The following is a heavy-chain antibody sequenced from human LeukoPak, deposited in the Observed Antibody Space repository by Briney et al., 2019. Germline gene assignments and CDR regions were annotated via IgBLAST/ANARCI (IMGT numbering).Heavy chain of an antibody. J-gene: IGHJ6*02. CDR3: ARSEKQLPHWYYGMDV. Sequence: SETLSLTCTVSGSSISSYYRSWIRQPPGKGLEWIGYIYYSGSTNYNPSLKSRVTISVDTSKNQFSLKLSSVTAADTAVYYCARSEKQLPHWYYGMDVWGQGTTVTVSS. V-gene: IGHV4-59*08. CDR2: IYYSGST. CDR1: GSSISSYY. D-gene: IGHD6-13*01.